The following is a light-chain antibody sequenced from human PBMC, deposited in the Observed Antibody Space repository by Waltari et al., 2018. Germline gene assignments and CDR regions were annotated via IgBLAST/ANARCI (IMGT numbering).Light chain of an antibody. Sequence: DIQMTQFPTSLSASVEDRVTITCRASQTITNYLNWYQQKSGKAPRLLIYGASNLQGGVPSRFRGSGAGTDFTLTISNLQPEDFATYDCQQTYITPGTFGQGTKVEIK. CDR3: QQTYITPGT. CDR2: GAS. J-gene: IGKJ1*01. V-gene: IGKV1-39*01. CDR1: QTITNY.